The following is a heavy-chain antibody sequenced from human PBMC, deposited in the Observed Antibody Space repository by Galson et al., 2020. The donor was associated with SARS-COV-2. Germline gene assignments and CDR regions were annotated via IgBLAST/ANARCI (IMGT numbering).Heavy chain of an antibody. CDR1: GVTFSSYW. D-gene: IGHD3-10*01. CDR3: ATTSAYYYGTRRGDY. CDR2: SNHDGSRI. J-gene: IGHJ4*02. Sequence: GGSLRLSCATSGVTFSSYWIQWVRQAPGNGLVWVPRSNHDGSRISHADSVKGRFTISRDNAKNTLFLQMNNLRAEDTAVYYCATTSAYYYGTRRGDYWGQGTLVTVSS. V-gene: IGHV3-74*01.